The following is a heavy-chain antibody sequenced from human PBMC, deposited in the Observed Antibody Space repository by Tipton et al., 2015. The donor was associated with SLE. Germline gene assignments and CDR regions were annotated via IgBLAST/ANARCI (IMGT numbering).Heavy chain of an antibody. V-gene: IGHV3-11*06. CDR1: GGSFSGYY. CDR3: AREGSELELDAFDI. J-gene: IGHJ3*02. D-gene: IGHD1-7*01. Sequence: LSLTCTVYGGSFSGYYWSWIRQAPGKGLEWVSYISSSSSYTNYADSVKGRFTISRDNAKNSLYLQMNSLRAEDTAVYYCAREGSELELDAFDIWGQGTMVTVSS. CDR2: ISSSSSYT.